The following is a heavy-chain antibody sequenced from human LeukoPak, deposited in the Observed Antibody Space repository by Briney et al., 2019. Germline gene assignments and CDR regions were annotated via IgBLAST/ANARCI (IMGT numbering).Heavy chain of an antibody. D-gene: IGHD2-2*01. CDR1: GGSISSYY. V-gene: IGHV4-59*08. CDR2: VYYSGST. J-gene: IGHJ4*02. CDR3: ARRGYCSSTSCYVFDY. Sequence: SETLPLTCTVSGGSISSYYWSWIRQPPGKGLEWIGYVYYSGSTNYDPSLKSRVTISVDTSKNQFSLKLSSVTAADTAVYYCARRGYCSSTSCYVFDYWGQGTLVTASS.